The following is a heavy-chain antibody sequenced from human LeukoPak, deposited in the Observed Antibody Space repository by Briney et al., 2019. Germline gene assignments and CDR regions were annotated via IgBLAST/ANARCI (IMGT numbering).Heavy chain of an antibody. D-gene: IGHD3-22*01. CDR1: GFTFSSYW. Sequence: PGGSLRLSCAASGFTFSSYWMSWVRQAPGKGLEWVANIKQDGSEKYYVDSVKGRFTISRDNSKNMLYLQMNSLRAEDTAVYYCAKDSSGWDNWFDPWGQGTQVTVSS. CDR2: IKQDGSEK. J-gene: IGHJ5*02. CDR3: AKDSSGWDNWFDP. V-gene: IGHV3-7*03.